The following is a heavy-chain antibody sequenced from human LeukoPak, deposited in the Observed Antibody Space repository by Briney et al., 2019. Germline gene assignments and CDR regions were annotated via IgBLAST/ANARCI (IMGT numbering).Heavy chain of an antibody. CDR1: GYTFTSNY. CDR3: ARDQEGFDY. Sequence: AASVKVSCKASGYTFTSNYIHWVRQAPGQGLEWMGMKYPRDGSTSYAQKFQGRVTVTRDTSTSTVHMELSGLRSEDTAVYYCARDQEGFDYWGQGTLVTVSS. J-gene: IGHJ4*02. CDR2: KYPRDGST. V-gene: IGHV1-46*01.